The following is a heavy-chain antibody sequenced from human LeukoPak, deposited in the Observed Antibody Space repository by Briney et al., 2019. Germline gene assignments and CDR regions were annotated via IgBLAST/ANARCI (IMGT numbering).Heavy chain of an antibody. J-gene: IGHJ4*02. V-gene: IGHV3-21*01. D-gene: IGHD3-10*01. Sequence: GGSLRLSCAASGFTFSSYSMNWVRQAPGKGLEWVSSISSSSSYMYYADSVKGRFTISRDNAKNSLYLQMNSLRAEDTAVYYCAREAGRWLQSVYWGQGTLVTVSS. CDR3: AREAGRWLQSVY. CDR2: ISSSSSYM. CDR1: GFTFSSYS.